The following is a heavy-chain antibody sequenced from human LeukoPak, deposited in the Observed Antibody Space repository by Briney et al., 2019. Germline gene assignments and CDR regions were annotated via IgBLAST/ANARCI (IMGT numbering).Heavy chain of an antibody. Sequence: SETLSLTCTVSGGSISSGSYYWSWIRQPAGRGLEWIGRIYTSGSTNYNPSLKSRVTISVDTSKNQFSLKLSSVTAADTAVYYCARWIYCSSTSCQLEGSTGFDPWAREPWSPSPQ. CDR3: ARWIYCSSTSCQLEGSTGFDP. J-gene: IGHJ5*02. CDR2: IYTSGST. CDR1: GGSISSGSYY. V-gene: IGHV4-61*02. D-gene: IGHD2-2*01.